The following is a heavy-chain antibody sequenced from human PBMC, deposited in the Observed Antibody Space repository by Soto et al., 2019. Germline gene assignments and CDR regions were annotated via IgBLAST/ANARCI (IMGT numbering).Heavy chain of an antibody. CDR2: IKQDGSEK. J-gene: IGHJ4*02. D-gene: IGHD6-19*01. V-gene: IGHV3-7*01. CDR3: ARSGGSGGSPFGEY. CDR1: GFTFNSYW. Sequence: EVQLVESGGGLVQPGGSLRLSCAASGFTFNSYWMSWVRQAPGKGLEWVANIKQDGSEKYYVDSVKGRFTISRDNAKNALYLQMNSLSAEDTAVYYCARSGGSGGSPFGEYWGQGTLVTVSS.